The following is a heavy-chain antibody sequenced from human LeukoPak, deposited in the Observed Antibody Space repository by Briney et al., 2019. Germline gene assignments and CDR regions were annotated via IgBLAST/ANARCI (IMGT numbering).Heavy chain of an antibody. V-gene: IGHV4-59*12. D-gene: IGHD1-26*01. CDR1: GGSISSYY. CDR2: IHHSGSA. Sequence: PSETLSLTCTVSGGSISSYYWSWVRQRPGKGLEWIGEIHHSGSANYNPSLKSRVTISLDTSENQFSLRLSSVTAADTAVYYCVRDRGEFSYSHDYWGQGTLVTVSS. CDR3: VRDRGEFSYSHDY. J-gene: IGHJ4*02.